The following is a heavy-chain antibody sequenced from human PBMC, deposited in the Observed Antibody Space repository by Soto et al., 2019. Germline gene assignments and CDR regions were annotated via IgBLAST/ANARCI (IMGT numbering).Heavy chain of an antibody. CDR2: INSDGSST. Sequence: GGSLRLSCAASGFTLGSYWMHWVRQAPGKGLVWVSRINSDGSSTSYADSVKGRFTISRDNAKNTLYLQMNSLRAEDTAVYYCARGGPVVVVPAAIMDWYYYYGMDVWGQGTTVTVSS. V-gene: IGHV3-74*01. CDR1: GFTLGSYW. CDR3: ARGGPVVVVPAAIMDWYYYYGMDV. J-gene: IGHJ6*02. D-gene: IGHD2-2*02.